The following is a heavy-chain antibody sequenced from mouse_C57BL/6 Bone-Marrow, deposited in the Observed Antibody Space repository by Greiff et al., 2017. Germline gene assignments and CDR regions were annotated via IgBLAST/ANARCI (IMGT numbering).Heavy chain of an antibody. CDR1: GYIFTEYT. CDR2: FYPGSGSI. V-gene: IGHV1-62-2*01. Sequence: VQLQQSGAELVKPGASVKLSCKASGYIFTEYTIHWVKQRSGQGLEWIGWFYPGSGSIKCNERFKDKATLTADKSSNTVYMELSRLTSEDSAVYFCARHERYYDYEGYFDYWGQGTTLTVSS. D-gene: IGHD2-4*01. CDR3: ARHERYYDYEGYFDY. J-gene: IGHJ2*01.